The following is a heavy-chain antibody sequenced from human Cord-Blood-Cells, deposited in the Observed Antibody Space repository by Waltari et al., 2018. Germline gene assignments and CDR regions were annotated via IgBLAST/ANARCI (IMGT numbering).Heavy chain of an antibody. V-gene: IGHV1-2*02. Sequence: QVQLVQSGAAVKKPGASVTVPCTASGYPSTGYSMHWARQAPGQGREWMGWINPNSGGTNEAQKFQGRVTMTRDTSISTAYMELSRLRSDDTAVYYCARDLGLGKGDYWGQGTLVTVSS. J-gene: IGHJ4*02. CDR2: INPNSGGT. CDR3: ARDLGLGKGDY. CDR1: GYPSTGYS. D-gene: IGHD7-27*01.